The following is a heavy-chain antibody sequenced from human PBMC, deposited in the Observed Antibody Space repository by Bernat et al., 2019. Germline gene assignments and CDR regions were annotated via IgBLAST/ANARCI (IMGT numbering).Heavy chain of an antibody. CDR1: GGTFSRFA. Sequence: QVQLVQSGAEVKKPGSSVKVSCKASGGTFSRFAISWVRQAPGPGPEWMGGIIPIFGKPNYAQKFQGRVRITADESTSTGYMELSSLGSDDTAVYYCARGSSDCSSISCPYDYWGQGTLVTVST. D-gene: IGHD2-2*01. CDR2: IIPIFGKP. CDR3: ARGSSDCSSISCPYDY. J-gene: IGHJ4*02. V-gene: IGHV1-69*01.